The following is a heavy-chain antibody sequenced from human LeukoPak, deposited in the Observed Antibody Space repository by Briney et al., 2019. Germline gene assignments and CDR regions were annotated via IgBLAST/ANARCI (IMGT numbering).Heavy chain of an antibody. Sequence: ASVKVSCTASGGTFSSYAISWVRQAPGQGLEWMGGIIPIFGTANYAQKFQGRVTITADESTSTAYMELSSLRSEDTAVYYCARGDLYCSSTSCSYYFDYWGQGTLVTVSS. CDR1: GGTFSSYA. V-gene: IGHV1-69*13. CDR2: IIPIFGTA. CDR3: ARGDLYCSSTSCSYYFDY. J-gene: IGHJ4*02. D-gene: IGHD2-2*01.